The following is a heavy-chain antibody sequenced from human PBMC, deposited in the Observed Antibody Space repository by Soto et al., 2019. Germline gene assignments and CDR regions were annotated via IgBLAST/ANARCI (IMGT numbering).Heavy chain of an antibody. V-gene: IGHV3-23*01. CDR3: AKGGFWVHYGMDV. Sequence: EVQLSESGGGLVQFGGSLRLSCAASGSSFSAYAINWVRQAPGKGLEWVSAIDRSGEIAYYADSVKGRFTISRDNAKNTLYLQMNSLRAEDTAVYYCAKGGFWVHYGMDVWGPWTTVTVSS. D-gene: IGHD3-16*01. CDR2: IDRSGEIA. J-gene: IGHJ6*02. CDR1: GSSFSAYA.